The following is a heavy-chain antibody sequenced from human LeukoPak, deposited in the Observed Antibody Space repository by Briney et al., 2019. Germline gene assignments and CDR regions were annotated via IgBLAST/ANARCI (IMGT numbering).Heavy chain of an antibody. CDR1: GFTFSTYA. D-gene: IGHD3-3*01. CDR2: ISYDGSNK. Sequence: PGGSLRLSCAASGFTFSTYAMHWVRQAPGKGLEWVAVISYDGSNKYYADSVKGRFTISRDNSKNTLYLQMNSLRAEETAVYYCARGELRFLEWFVPTFDYWGQGTLVTVSS. V-gene: IGHV3-30-3*01. J-gene: IGHJ4*02. CDR3: ARGELRFLEWFVPTFDY.